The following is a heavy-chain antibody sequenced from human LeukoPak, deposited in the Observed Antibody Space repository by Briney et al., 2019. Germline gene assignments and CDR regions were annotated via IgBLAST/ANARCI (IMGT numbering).Heavy chain of an antibody. Sequence: GSLRLSCAASGFTFGSYAMSWVRQAPGKGLEWVSVIYSGGSTYYADSVKGRFTISRDNSKNTLYLQMNSLRAEDTAVYYCARDVAGSSSSVYDAFDMWGQGTMVTVSS. V-gene: IGHV3-66*02. D-gene: IGHD6-6*01. J-gene: IGHJ3*02. CDR1: GFTFGSYA. CDR3: ARDVAGSSSSVYDAFDM. CDR2: IYSGGST.